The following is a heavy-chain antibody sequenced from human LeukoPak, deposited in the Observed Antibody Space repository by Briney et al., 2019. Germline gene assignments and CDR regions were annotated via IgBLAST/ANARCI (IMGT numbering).Heavy chain of an antibody. CDR3: ARDPRGSGSYYVSAFDI. V-gene: IGHV3-48*01. Sequence: GGSLRLSCTGSGFTFTTYSMNWVRQAKGKGVEWGSYISSSSSTVYYAESVKDRFTVYRENVQNSLYIQMYSLRAEDTAVYSCARDPRGSGSYYVSAFDIWGQGTMVTVSS. D-gene: IGHD3-10*01. CDR1: GFTFTTYS. J-gene: IGHJ3*02. CDR2: ISSSSSTV.